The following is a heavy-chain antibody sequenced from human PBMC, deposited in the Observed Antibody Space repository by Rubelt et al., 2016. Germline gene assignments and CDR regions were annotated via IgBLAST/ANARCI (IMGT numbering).Heavy chain of an antibody. CDR2: INHSGST. CDR1: GGSVSGYY. D-gene: IGHD3-22*01. J-gene: IGHJ4*02. V-gene: IGHV4-34*10. CDR3: ARATYHYESSSYSPFDY. Sequence: QLQLQESGPGLVKPSETLSLTCAVYGGSVSGYYWSWIRQPPGKGLEWIGEINHSGSTYYNPSLKSRVTISVDTSKNQFSLKRGLWTAADTAVYYWARATYHYESSSYSPFDYWGQGTLVTVSS.